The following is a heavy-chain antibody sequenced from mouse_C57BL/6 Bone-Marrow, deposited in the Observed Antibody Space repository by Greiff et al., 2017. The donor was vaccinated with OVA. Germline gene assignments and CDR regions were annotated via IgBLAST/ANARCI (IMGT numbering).Heavy chain of an antibody. CDR3: ARGGLRLVGYFDV. Sequence: VQLQQSGPELVKPGASVKISCKASGYTFTDYYMNWVKQSHGKSLEWIGDINPNNGGTSYNQKFKGKATLTVDKSSSTAYMELRSLTSEDSAVYYCARGGLRLVGYFDVWGTGTTVTVSS. CDR2: INPNNGGT. D-gene: IGHD1-2*01. CDR1: GYTFTDYY. J-gene: IGHJ1*03. V-gene: IGHV1-26*01.